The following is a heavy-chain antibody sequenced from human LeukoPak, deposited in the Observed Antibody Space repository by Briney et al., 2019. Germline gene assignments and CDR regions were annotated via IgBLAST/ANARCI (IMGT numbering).Heavy chain of an antibody. Sequence: SETLSLTCAVSGYSISSGYYWGWIRRPPRKGLEWIGNIYHNGYTYYNPTLKSRVTISVDTSKNQFSLKLSSVTAADTAVYYCARGGVTYDNGSWGHGTLVTVSS. J-gene: IGHJ5*01. D-gene: IGHD4/OR15-4a*01. CDR3: ARGGVTYDNGS. V-gene: IGHV4-38-2*01. CDR2: IYHNGYT. CDR1: GYSISSGYY.